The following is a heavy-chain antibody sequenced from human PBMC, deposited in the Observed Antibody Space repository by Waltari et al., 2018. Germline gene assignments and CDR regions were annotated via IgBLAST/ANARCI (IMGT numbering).Heavy chain of an antibody. D-gene: IGHD3-10*01. CDR3: ASLGNYYRSGSYYSYPPLFDY. Sequence: QITLKESGPTLVKPTQTLTLTCTFYGFSLSTSGVGVGWIRQPPGKALEWLAIIYWNDDKRYSPSLTSRLTITKDTSKNQVVLTMTNIYPVDTATYYCASLGNYYRSGSYYSYPPLFDYWGQGTLVTVSS. CDR1: GFSLSTSGVG. J-gene: IGHJ4*02. V-gene: IGHV2-5*01. CDR2: IYWNDDK.